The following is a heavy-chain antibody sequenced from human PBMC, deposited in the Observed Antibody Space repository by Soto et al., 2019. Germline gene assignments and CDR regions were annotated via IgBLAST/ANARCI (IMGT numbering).Heavy chain of an antibody. D-gene: IGHD6-19*01. J-gene: IGHJ4*02. V-gene: IGHV3-23*01. CDR1: GFTFRIYA. Sequence: GXSLSLSCAASGFTFRIYAMSWVRQAPGKGLEWVSAISGSGGSTYYADSVKGRFTISRDNSKNTLYLQMNSLRAEDTAVYYCANRYSSGWYRFFPLDYWGQGTLVTVSS. CDR2: ISGSGGST. CDR3: ANRYSSGWYRFFPLDY.